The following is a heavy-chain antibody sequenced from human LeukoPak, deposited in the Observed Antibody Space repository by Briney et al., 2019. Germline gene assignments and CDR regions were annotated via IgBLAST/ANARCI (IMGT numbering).Heavy chain of an antibody. J-gene: IGHJ4*02. D-gene: IGHD6-13*01. CDR3: AKAPGRQLVHYFDY. CDR2: ISSSGSAI. CDR1: RFSFSEFC. V-gene: IGHV3-11*04. Sequence: PGGSLRLSRAASRFSFSEFCMSWIRQAPGKGLEWISYISSSGSAIYYADSVKGRFTISRDNAKKSVYLQLNSLRAEDTAVYYCAKAPGRQLVHYFDYWGQGTLVTVSS.